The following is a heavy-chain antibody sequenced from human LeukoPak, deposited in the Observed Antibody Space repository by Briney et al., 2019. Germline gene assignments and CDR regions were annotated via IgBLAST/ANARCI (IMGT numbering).Heavy chain of an antibody. CDR3: VRDPPEREELFDY. Sequence: GGSLRLSCAASGFTFSSYWMHWVRQAPGKGLVWVSRNNGDGSDTSYADSVRGRFTISRDNAKNTLFLQMNSLRAEDTAVYYCVRDPPEREELFDYWGQGTLVTVSS. CDR2: NNGDGSDT. CDR1: GFTFSSYW. V-gene: IGHV3-74*01. D-gene: IGHD1-26*01. J-gene: IGHJ4*02.